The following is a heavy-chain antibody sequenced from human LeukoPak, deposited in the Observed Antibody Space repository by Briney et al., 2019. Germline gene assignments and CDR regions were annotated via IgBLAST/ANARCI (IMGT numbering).Heavy chain of an antibody. D-gene: IGHD3-10*01. Sequence: GGSLRLSCSASGFTFSSYEMNWVRQAPGKGLEWLSYINSIGTTTHYADSVKGRFTISRDNAKNSLYLQVNSLRAEDTAVYYCARNGGTDYSFDYWGLGTLVTVSS. V-gene: IGHV3-48*03. J-gene: IGHJ4*02. CDR3: ARNGGTDYSFDY. CDR2: INSIGTTT. CDR1: GFTFSSYE.